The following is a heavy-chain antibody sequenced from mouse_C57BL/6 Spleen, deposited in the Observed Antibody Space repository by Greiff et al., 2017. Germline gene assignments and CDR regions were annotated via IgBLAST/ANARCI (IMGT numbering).Heavy chain of an antibody. V-gene: IGHV1-59*01. CDR3: ARRIYHYAMDY. Sequence: QVQLQQSGAELVRPGTSVKLSCKASGYTFTSYPMHWVKQRPGQGLEWIGAIDPSDSYTNYNQKFKGKATLTVDTSSSTAYMQLSSLTSEDSAVYYCARRIYHYAMDYWGQGTSVTVSS. CDR1: GYTFTSYP. J-gene: IGHJ4*01. CDR2: IDPSDSYT. D-gene: IGHD2-1*01.